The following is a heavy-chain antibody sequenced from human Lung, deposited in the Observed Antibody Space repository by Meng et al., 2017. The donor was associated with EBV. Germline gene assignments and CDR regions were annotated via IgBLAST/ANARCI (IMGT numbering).Heavy chain of an antibody. CDR3: ARTNYGDYNWFDP. D-gene: IGHD4-17*01. Sequence: QGQLQESGPGLVKPSQTRSLTWRVSVGSISSGGFYWSWIRQHPGKGLEWIGYIYYSGSTYYNPSLRSRVAISIDTSKNQFSLKLTSVTAADTAVYFCARTNYGDYNWFDPWGQGTLVTVSS. V-gene: IGHV4-31*02. CDR2: IYYSGST. J-gene: IGHJ5*02. CDR1: VGSISSGGFY.